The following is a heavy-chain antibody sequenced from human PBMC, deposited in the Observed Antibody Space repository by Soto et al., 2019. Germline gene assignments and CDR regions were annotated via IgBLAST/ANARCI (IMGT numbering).Heavy chain of an antibody. CDR3: ARGFSVLRYFDWFLDYYGMDV. CDR2: INHSGST. D-gene: IGHD3-9*01. CDR1: GGSFSGYY. J-gene: IGHJ6*02. V-gene: IGHV4-34*01. Sequence: SETLSLTCAVYGGSFSGYYWSWIRQPPGKGLEWIGEINHSGSTNYNPSLKSRVTISVDTSKNQFSLKLSSVTAADTAVYYCARGFSVLRYFDWFLDYYGMDVWGQGTTVTVSS.